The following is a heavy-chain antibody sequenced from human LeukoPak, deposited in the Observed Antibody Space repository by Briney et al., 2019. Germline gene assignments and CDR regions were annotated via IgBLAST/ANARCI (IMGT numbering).Heavy chain of an antibody. Sequence: NPSETLSLTCTVSGGSISSYYWSWIRQPPGKGLEWIGYIYYSGSTNHNPSLKSRVTISVDTSKNQFSLKLSSVTAADAAVYYCASLHGYGSGRPWGQGTLVTVSS. CDR1: GGSISSYY. D-gene: IGHD3-10*01. CDR3: ASLHGYGSGRP. CDR2: IYYSGST. J-gene: IGHJ5*02. V-gene: IGHV4-59*08.